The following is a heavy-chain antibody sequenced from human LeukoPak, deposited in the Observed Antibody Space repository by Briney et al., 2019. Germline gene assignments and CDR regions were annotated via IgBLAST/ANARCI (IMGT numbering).Heavy chain of an antibody. CDR1: GFTFSSYG. J-gene: IGHJ4*02. D-gene: IGHD6-19*01. V-gene: IGHV3-30*03. Sequence: GRSLRLSCAASGFTFSSYGMHWVRQAPGKGLEWVAVISYDGSNKYYADSVKGRFTISRDNSKNTLYLQMNSLRAEDTAVYYCARENEAGPDYWGQGTLVTVSS. CDR3: ARENEAGPDY. CDR2: ISYDGSNK.